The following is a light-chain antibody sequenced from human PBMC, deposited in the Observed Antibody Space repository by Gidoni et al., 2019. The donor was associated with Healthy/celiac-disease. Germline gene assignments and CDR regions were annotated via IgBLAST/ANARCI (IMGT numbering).Light chain of an antibody. V-gene: IGKV1-5*03. CDR1: QSISSW. J-gene: IGKJ2*01. CDR3: QKYNSYFYT. Sequence: DIQMTQSPSTLSASVGDRVTITCRASQSISSWLAWYQQKPGKAPKLLIYKASSLESGVPSRFSGSGSGTEFTLTISSLQPDDFATYYCQKYNSYFYTCGQGTKVEIK. CDR2: KAS.